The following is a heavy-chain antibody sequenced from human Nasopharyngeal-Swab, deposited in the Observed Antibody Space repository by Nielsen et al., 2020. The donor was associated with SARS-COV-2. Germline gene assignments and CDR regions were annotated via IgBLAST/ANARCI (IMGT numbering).Heavy chain of an antibody. CDR3: ARGTIVGATDYFDY. D-gene: IGHD1-26*01. CDR1: GGTFSSYA. V-gene: IGHV1-69*13. J-gene: IGHJ4*02. CDR2: IIPTFGTA. Sequence: SVKVSCKASGGTFSSYAISWVRQAPGQGLEWMGGIIPTFGTANYAQKFQGRVTITADESTSTAYMELSSLRSEDTAVYYCARGTIVGATDYFDYWGQGTLVTVSS.